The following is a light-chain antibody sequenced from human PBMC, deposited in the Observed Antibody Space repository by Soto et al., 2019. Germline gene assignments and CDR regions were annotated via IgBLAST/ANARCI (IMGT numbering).Light chain of an antibody. CDR3: QQSYNTPIT. CDR1: QSISNY. V-gene: IGKV1-39*01. CDR2: AAS. J-gene: IGKJ5*01. Sequence: DIQMTQSPSSLSASVGDRVTITCRASQSISNYLNWYQQKPGKAPNLLIYAASSLRSGVPSRFSGSGSGTDFTLTISSLQPEDFAAYYCQQSYNTPITFGQGKRLEIK.